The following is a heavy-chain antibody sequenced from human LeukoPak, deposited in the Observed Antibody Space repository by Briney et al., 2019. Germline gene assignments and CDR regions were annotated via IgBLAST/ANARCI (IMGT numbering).Heavy chain of an antibody. J-gene: IGHJ5*02. CDR3: AKSGIAAAGTKGRNWFDP. CDR1: GFSVSDNS. D-gene: IGHD6-13*01. CDR2: ISGSGGST. Sequence: GGSLRLSCTVSGFSVSDNSMSWVRQAPGKGLEWVSAISGSGGSTYYADSVKGRFTISRDNSKNTLYLQMNSLRAEDTAVYYCAKSGIAAAGTKGRNWFDPWGQGTLVTVSS. V-gene: IGHV3-23*01.